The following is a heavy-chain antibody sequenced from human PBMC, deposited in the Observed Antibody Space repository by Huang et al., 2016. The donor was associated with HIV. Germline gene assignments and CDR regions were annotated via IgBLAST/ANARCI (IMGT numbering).Heavy chain of an antibody. D-gene: IGHD6-13*01. V-gene: IGHV3-23*01. Sequence: EVQLLESGGGLVQPGGSLSLSCAASGFTFSSYAMSWVRQAAGTGLGWVSSITGRGSSSYYADSVKGRFTISRANSKTTLYLQMNSLRAEDTAIYYCAKADSGAAAGSLVDYWGQGTLVTVSS. J-gene: IGHJ4*02. CDR3: AKADSGAAAGSLVDY. CDR1: GFTFSSYA. CDR2: ITGRGSSS.